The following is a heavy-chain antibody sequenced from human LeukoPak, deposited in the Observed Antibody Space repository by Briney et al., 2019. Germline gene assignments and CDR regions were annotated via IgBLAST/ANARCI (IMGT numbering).Heavy chain of an antibody. V-gene: IGHV3-33*01. J-gene: IGHJ4*02. D-gene: IGHD6-13*01. CDR3: ARAGYSSNWYYFEY. CDR2: IGYDGTTE. CDR1: GLTFSYYG. Sequence: PGGSLRLSCAASGLTFSYYGMHWVRQAPAKGLEWVAIIGYDGTTEYYSDSVKGRFTISRDNSKNTLYLQMNSLTAEDTAVYYCARAGYSSNWYYFEYWGQGTLVTVSS.